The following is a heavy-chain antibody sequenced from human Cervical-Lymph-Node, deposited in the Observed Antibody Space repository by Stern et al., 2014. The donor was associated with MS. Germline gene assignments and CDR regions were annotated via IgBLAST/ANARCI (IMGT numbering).Heavy chain of an antibody. CDR3: ARGQQLVNGMDV. D-gene: IGHD6-13*01. J-gene: IGHJ6*02. Sequence: VQLLESGAEVKKPGSSVKVSCKTSGGTFSSYAISWVRQAPGQGLEWMGGIIPIVGIPNYAQKFQGRVTIIADRSTSTAYMELSSLISEDTAIYYCARGQQLVNGMDVWGQGTTVTVSS. CDR2: IIPIVGIP. CDR1: GGTFSSYA. V-gene: IGHV1-69*17.